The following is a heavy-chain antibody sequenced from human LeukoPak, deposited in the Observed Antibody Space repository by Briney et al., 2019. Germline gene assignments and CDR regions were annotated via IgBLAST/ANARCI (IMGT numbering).Heavy chain of an antibody. CDR3: ARGRIAVAAGAFDI. CDR1: GFTASSSY. CDR2: IYSDDST. Sequence: GGSLRLSCAASGFTASSSYMSWVRQAPGKGLEWVSVIYSDDSTYYADSVKGRFTISRDNSKNTMYLQMNSVRAEDTAVYYCARGRIAVAAGAFDIWGQGTMVTVSS. J-gene: IGHJ3*02. V-gene: IGHV3-53*01. D-gene: IGHD6-19*01.